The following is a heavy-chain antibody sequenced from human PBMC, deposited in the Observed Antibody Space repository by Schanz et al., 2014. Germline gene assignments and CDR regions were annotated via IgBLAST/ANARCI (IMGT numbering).Heavy chain of an antibody. CDR3: AKKVPAYNPFDS. V-gene: IGHV3-NL1*01. Sequence: QVQLVESGGGVVQPGRSLRLSCVASGFTFSSYDVFWVRQAPGKGLEWVSFIYIGGNTYYADSVKGRFTISRDNSKNTVYLRMDSLRAEDTAVYFCAKKVPAYNPFDSWGQGTLVTVSS. D-gene: IGHD1-1*01. J-gene: IGHJ4*02. CDR2: IYIGGNT. CDR1: GFTFSSYD.